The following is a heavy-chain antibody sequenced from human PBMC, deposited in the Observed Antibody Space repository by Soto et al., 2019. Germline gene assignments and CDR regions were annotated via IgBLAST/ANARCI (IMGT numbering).Heavy chain of an antibody. J-gene: IGHJ2*01. CDR3: ARGHWYLDV. CDR1: GFTFNTYW. V-gene: IGHV3-7*01. Sequence: EVQLVESGGGLVQPGGSLRLSCAASGFTFNTYWMSWVRQAPGKGLEWVANINQDGSEKDYVDSVKGRFSISRDNAENSLYLQMNSLRAEDTAVYPCARGHWYLDVWGRGTLVTVSS. CDR2: INQDGSEK.